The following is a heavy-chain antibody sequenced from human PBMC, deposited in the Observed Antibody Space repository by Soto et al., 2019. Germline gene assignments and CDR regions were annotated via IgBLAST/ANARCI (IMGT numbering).Heavy chain of an antibody. V-gene: IGHV3-11*06. CDR2: ISSSSSYT. Sequence: GGSLRLSCAASGFTFSDYYMSWIRRSPGKGLEWVSYISSSSSYTNYADSVKGRFTISRDNAKNSLYLQMNSLRAEDTAVYYCASTPTYYYDSSGYYPYYYGMDVWGQGTTVTVSS. CDR3: ASTPTYYYDSSGYYPYYYGMDV. D-gene: IGHD3-22*01. CDR1: GFTFSDYY. J-gene: IGHJ6*02.